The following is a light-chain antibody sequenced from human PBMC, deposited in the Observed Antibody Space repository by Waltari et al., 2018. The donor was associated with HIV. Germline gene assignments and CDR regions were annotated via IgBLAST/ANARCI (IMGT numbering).Light chain of an antibody. J-gene: IGLJ2*01. CDR1: SSNIGSNP. CDR3: AAWDDSLNGHVL. CDR2: NNN. V-gene: IGLV1-44*01. Sequence: QSVLTQPPSASGTPGQRVTFSCSGSSSNIGSNPVDWYQKLPGTAPRLLIYNNNQRPSGDPDRCAGSKAGTSASLAISGLQSEDEADYYCAAWDDSLNGHVLFGGGTKLTVL.